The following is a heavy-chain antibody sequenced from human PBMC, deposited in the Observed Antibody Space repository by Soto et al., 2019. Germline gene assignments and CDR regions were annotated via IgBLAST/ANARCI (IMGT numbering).Heavy chain of an antibody. CDR1: GYSFAGYW. V-gene: IGHV5-10-1*01. CDR2: IDPSDSQT. J-gene: IGHJ6*02. CDR3: ARHRREWHNQYYYYYGMDV. D-gene: IGHD3-3*01. Sequence: GESLKISCKGSGYSFAGYWITWVRQKPGKGLEWMGRIDPSDSQTYYSPSFRGHVTISVTKSITTVFLQWSSLRASDTAMYYCARHRREWHNQYYYYYGMDVWGQGTTVTVSS.